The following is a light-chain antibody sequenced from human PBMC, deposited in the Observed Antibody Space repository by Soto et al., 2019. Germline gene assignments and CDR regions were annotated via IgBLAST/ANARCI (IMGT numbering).Light chain of an antibody. Sequence: QSALTQPASVSGSPGQSITISCTGTSSDVGGYNYVSWYQQHPGKAPKLMIYEVSNRPSGVSNRFSGSKSGNTASLTISGLQAEDEADYYFSSYTSSSIRVFGTGTKVTVL. CDR3: SSYTSSSIRV. CDR1: SSDVGGYNY. J-gene: IGLJ1*01. CDR2: EVS. V-gene: IGLV2-14*01.